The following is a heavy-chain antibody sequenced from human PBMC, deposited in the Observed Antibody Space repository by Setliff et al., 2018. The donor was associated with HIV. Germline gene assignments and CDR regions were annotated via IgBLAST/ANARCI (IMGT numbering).Heavy chain of an antibody. J-gene: IGHJ6*03. Sequence: GGSLRLSCAASGFTVSSHYMSWVRQAPGKGLEWVSGITWSSGGVGYADSVKGRFTVSRDNAKNSLYLQMNSLRAEDMALYYCAKGTGGGTYVSNYYMDVWGKGTTVTVAS. CDR3: AKGTGGGTYVSNYYMDV. V-gene: IGHV3-9*03. D-gene: IGHD1-26*01. CDR1: GFTVSSHY. CDR2: ITWSSGGV.